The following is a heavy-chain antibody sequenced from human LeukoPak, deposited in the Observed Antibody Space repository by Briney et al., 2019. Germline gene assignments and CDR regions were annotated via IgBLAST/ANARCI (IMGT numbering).Heavy chain of an antibody. J-gene: IGHJ6*03. CDR3: ARNSLIAENYGYYYFSYMDV. D-gene: IGHD2-21*01. CDR2: ISSSSSYI. Sequence: GGSLRLSCAASGFTFSSYSMNWVRQAPGKGLEWVSSISSSSSYIYYADSVKGRFTISRDNAKNSLYLRMNSLRVEDTAVYYCARNSLIAENYGYYYFSYMDVWGKGTTVTVSS. CDR1: GFTFSSYS. V-gene: IGHV3-21*01.